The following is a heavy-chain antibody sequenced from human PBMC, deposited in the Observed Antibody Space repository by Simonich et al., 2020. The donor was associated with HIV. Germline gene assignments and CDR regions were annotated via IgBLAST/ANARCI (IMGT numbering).Heavy chain of an antibody. J-gene: IGHJ4*02. CDR3: ARGGNWFDY. V-gene: IGHV1-18*01. D-gene: IGHD1-1*01. CDR2: IRTYTGNT. Sequence: QVQLVQSGGEVKKPGASVKVSCKASGYTFTNYAINWVRQAPGQGLEWMGWIRTYTGNTTYAKNLQGRVTMTTDTAARTAYMELRSLRSDDTAVYYCARGGNWFDYWGQGTLVTVSS. CDR1: GYTFTNYA.